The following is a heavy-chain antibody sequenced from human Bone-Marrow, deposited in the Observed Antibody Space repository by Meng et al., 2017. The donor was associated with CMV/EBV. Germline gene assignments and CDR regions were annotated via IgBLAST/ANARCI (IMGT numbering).Heavy chain of an antibody. J-gene: IGHJ6*02. CDR1: GFTFSTYG. CDR3: AKIPLLIADTGTGVD. Sequence: LSLTCAASGFTFSTYGMHWVRQAPGKGLEWVAFIRHDGGNKYYADSVKGRFTISRDNSKNTVYLQMNSLSAEDTAVYYCAKIPLLIADTGTGVDWGQGTTVTVSS. V-gene: IGHV3-30*02. D-gene: IGHD6-13*01. CDR2: IRHDGGNK.